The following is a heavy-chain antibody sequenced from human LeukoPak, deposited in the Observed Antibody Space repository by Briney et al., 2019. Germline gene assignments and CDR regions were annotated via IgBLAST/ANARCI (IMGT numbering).Heavy chain of an antibody. Sequence: PGGSLRLSCAVSGFTISSYHMSWVRQAPGKGLEWVSVLYTGAKTSYAGAVRVRFTVSRDNSKNTLSLEMNSLRAEDTAVYYCARDSTFDIWGQGTVVTVSS. CDR2: LYTGAKT. V-gene: IGHV3-53*01. CDR1: GFTISSYH. D-gene: IGHD2-2*01. CDR3: ARDSTFDI. J-gene: IGHJ3*02.